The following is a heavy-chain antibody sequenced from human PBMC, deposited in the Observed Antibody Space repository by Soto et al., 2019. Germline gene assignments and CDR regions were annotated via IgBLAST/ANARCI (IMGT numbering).Heavy chain of an antibody. CDR3: ARYSSSAYYFDY. CDR1: GGSISSYY. J-gene: IGHJ4*02. D-gene: IGHD6-13*01. V-gene: IGHV4-59*01. CDR2: IYYSGST. Sequence: QVQLQESGPGLVKPSETLSLTCTVSGGSISSYYWSWIRQPPGKGLEWIGYIYYSGSTNYNPSLKSRVTISLDTSKNQFSLKLSSVTAADTAVYYCARYSSSAYYFDYWGQGTLVTVSS.